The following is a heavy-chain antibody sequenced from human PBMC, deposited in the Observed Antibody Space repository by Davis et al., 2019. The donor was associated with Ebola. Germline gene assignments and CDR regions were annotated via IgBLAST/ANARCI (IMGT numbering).Heavy chain of an antibody. CDR1: GFTFSAYA. Sequence: GGSLRLSCTASGFTFSAYAMHWVRQAPGKGLEWVALIYYDGSNKYYADSMKGRFTISRDNSKNTLYLRMNSLRAEDTAVYYCATALVDTTMATAHWGQGTLVTVSS. CDR3: ATALVDTTMATAH. J-gene: IGHJ4*02. CDR2: IYYDGSNK. V-gene: IGHV3-33*01. D-gene: IGHD5-18*01.